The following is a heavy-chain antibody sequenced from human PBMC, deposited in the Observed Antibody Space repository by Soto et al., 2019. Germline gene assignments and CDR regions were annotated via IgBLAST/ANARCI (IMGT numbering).Heavy chain of an antibody. CDR2: INPNSGGT. V-gene: IGHV1-2*02. J-gene: IGHJ3*01. Sequence: GASVKVSCKASGYTFTGYHMHWVRQAPGQGLEWMGWINPNSGGTNYAQKFQGRVTMTRGTSISTAYMEVSRLRSDDTAVYYCARDGRFYDSGCYGIANDGFDVWGRGTMVTVSS. CDR1: GYTFTGYH. D-gene: IGHD3-22*01. CDR3: ARDGRFYDSGCYGIANDGFDV.